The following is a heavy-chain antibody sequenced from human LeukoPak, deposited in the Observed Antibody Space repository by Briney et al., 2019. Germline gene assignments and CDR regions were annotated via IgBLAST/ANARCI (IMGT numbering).Heavy chain of an antibody. J-gene: IGHJ4*02. CDR3: AKDQDIVVVPAAGWGYFDY. CDR1: GFTFDDYA. D-gene: IGHD2-2*01. CDR2: ISWNSGSI. V-gene: IGHV3-9*01. Sequence: GGSLRLSCAASGFTFDDYAMHWVRQAPGKGLEWVSGISWNSGSIGYADSVKGRFTISRDNAKNSLYLQMNSLRAEDTAVYYCAKDQDIVVVPAAGWGYFDYWGQGTLVTVSS.